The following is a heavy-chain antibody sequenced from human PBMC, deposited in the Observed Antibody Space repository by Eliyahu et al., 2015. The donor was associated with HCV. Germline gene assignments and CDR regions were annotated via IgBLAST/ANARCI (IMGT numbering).Heavy chain of an antibody. V-gene: IGHV3-11*05. J-gene: IGHJ3*02. CDR2: ISSSSSYT. D-gene: IGHD3-22*01. CDR1: GFTFSDYY. Sequence: QVQLVESGGGLVKPGGSLRLSCAAXGFTFSDYYLXWXRQAPGKGLEWVSYISSSSSYTNYADSVKGRFTISRDNAKNSLYLQMNSLRAEDTAVYYCARDKGALEYYDSSAYDAFDIWGQGTMVTVSS. CDR3: ARDKGALEYYDSSAYDAFDI.